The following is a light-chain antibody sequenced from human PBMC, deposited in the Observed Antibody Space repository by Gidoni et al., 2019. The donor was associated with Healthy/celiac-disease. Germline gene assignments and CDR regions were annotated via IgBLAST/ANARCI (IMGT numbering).Light chain of an antibody. CDR1: SSDVGNYTL. V-gene: IGLV2-23*01. Sequence: QPALTQPASASGSPAQSITISCTGTSSDVGNYTLASLYRQHPGTAPKLMIYECSKRPSRVANRFSCSNSGNTASLTISGLQAEDEADYYCCSYAGSSTSLVFGAGTKVTVL. J-gene: IGLJ1*01. CDR3: CSYAGSSTSLV. CDR2: ECS.